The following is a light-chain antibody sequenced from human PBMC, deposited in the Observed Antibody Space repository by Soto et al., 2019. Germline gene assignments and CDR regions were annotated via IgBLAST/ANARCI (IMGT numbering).Light chain of an antibody. J-gene: IGKJ1*01. CDR3: LQYYNYPMT. Sequence: AIQMTQSPSSLSASVGDRVTITCRASQDIRNELAWYQHNPGQAPKLLIYAASYLQGGVPSRFRGAGSGTDFPLTISSLQPEDFATYYCLQYYNYPMTFGQGTKVQIK. V-gene: IGKV1-6*01. CDR2: AAS. CDR1: QDIRNE.